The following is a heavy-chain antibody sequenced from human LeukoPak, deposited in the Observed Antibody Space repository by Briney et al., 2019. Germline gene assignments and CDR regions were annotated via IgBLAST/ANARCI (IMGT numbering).Heavy chain of an antibody. CDR2: INPNSGGT. Sequence: ASVKVSCKASGYTFSGHYLHWVRQAPGQGLEWMGWINPNSGGTNYAQKFQGRVTMTRDTSISTAYMELSRLRSDDTAVYYCARGGVRYSYGLDAFDIWGQGTMVTVSS. D-gene: IGHD5-18*01. CDR1: GYTFSGHY. V-gene: IGHV1-2*02. CDR3: ARGGVRYSYGLDAFDI. J-gene: IGHJ3*02.